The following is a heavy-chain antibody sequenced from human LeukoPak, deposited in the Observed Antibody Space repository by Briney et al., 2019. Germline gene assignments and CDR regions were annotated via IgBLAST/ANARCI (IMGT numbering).Heavy chain of an antibody. CDR3: ARATVTSTVMDV. V-gene: IGHV3-7*03. J-gene: IGHJ6*02. CDR2: IKQDGSER. D-gene: IGHD4-17*01. Sequence: GGSLRLSCAASGFSFSSYWMNWVRQAPGKGLEWVANIKQDGSERYHVESAKGRFTVSRDNAKNSLYLQMNSLRALATAVYHCARATVTSTVMDVWGQGTTVTVSS. CDR1: GFSFSSYW.